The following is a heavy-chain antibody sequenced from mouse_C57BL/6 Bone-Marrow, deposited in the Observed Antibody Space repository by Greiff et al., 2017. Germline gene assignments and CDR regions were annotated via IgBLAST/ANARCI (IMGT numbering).Heavy chain of an antibody. CDR2: IYPRDGST. V-gene: IGHV1-78*01. CDR3: ARRHDGYYLAWFAY. D-gene: IGHD2-3*01. Sequence: VQLQESDAELVKPGASVKISCKVSGYTFTDHTIHWMKQRPEQGLEWIGYIYPRDGSTKYTEKFKGKATLTTDKSSSTAYMQLNSLTSEDSAVYVCARRHDGYYLAWFAYWGQGTLVTVSA. CDR1: GYTFTDHT. J-gene: IGHJ3*01.